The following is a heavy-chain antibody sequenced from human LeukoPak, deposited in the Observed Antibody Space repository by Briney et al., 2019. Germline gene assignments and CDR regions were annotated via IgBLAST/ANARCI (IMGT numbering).Heavy chain of an antibody. CDR1: GFSFSSYW. J-gene: IGHJ4*02. V-gene: IGHV3-74*01. CDR3: ARDRGSGSYDY. D-gene: IGHD1-26*01. CDR2: ISIDGSTT. Sequence: GGSLRLSCAASGFSFSSYWMLWVRQAPPKGLVWVSRISIDGSTTNYAPSLKGRFTISRDHAKNPLYLQMNSLSAEDTAVYYCARDRGSGSYDYWGQGTLVTVSS.